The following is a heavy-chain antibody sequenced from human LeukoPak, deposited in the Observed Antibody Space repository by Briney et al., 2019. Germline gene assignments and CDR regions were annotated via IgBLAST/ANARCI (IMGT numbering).Heavy chain of an antibody. J-gene: IGHJ4*02. CDR1: GGSFSDYY. Sequence: SETLSLTCAVYGGSFSDYYWSWIRQPPGKGLEWIGEINHSGSTNYNPSLKSRVTISVDTSKNQFSLKLSSVTAADTAVYYCARHSAAAADYWGQGTLVTVSS. D-gene: IGHD6-13*01. CDR3: ARHSAAAADY. CDR2: INHSGST. V-gene: IGHV4-34*01.